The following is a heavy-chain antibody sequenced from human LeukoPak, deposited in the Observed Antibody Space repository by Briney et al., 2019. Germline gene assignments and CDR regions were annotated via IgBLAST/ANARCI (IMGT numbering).Heavy chain of an antibody. CDR2: ITNTGNTI. CDR1: GFTFSDYY. Sequence: GGSLRLSCAASGFTFSDYYMSWIRQAPGKGLEWVSYITNTGNTIYYADSVKGRFTISRDNAKNSLYLQMNSLRAEDTAVYYCAREGPSSTSFDCWGQGTLVTVSS. CDR3: AREGPSSTSFDC. J-gene: IGHJ4*02. D-gene: IGHD2-2*01. V-gene: IGHV3-11*04.